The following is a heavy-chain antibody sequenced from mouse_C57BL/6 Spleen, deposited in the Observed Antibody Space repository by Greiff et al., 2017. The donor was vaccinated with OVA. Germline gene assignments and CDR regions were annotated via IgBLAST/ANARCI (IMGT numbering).Heavy chain of an antibody. CDR3: ARPGGNYEGFAY. J-gene: IGHJ3*01. D-gene: IGHD2-1*01. CDR1: GYAFSSSW. V-gene: IGHV1-82*01. CDR2: IYPGDGDT. Sequence: QVQLQQSGPELVKPGASVKISCKASGYAFSSSWMNWVKQRPGKGLEWIGRIYPGDGDTNYNGKFKGKATLTADKSSSTAYMQLSSLTSEDSAVYFCARPGGNYEGFAYWGQGTLVTVSA.